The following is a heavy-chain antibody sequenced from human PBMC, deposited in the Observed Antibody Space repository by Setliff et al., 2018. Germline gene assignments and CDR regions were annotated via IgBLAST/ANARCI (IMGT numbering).Heavy chain of an antibody. CDR1: GFTFSGYY. D-gene: IGHD6-13*01. Sequence: GGSLRLSCAASGFTFSGYYMQWVRQAPGKGLEWVSSISRSSTCIYYADSMKGRFTISRDNAKNSLYLQMNSLRAEDTAVYYCASAGHSGSWFPFDAFHIWGQGTMVTVSS. J-gene: IGHJ3*02. CDR3: ASAGHSGSWFPFDAFHI. V-gene: IGHV3-21*01. CDR2: ISRSSTCI.